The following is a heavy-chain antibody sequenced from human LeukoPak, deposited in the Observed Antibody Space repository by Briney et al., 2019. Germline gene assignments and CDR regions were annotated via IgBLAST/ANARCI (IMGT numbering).Heavy chain of an antibody. CDR3: ARRRNFDGSGNLVALFDS. D-gene: IGHD3-22*01. V-gene: IGHV5-51*01. J-gene: IGHJ4*02. Sequence: GETLKISCQVSGYSFSSYWIGWVRQMPGKGLEWMGIIYTGDSDTRYSPSFQGQVTISVDKSISTAYLQWSSLKASDTAMYYCARRRNFDGSGNLVALFDSWGQGSLVTVSS. CDR1: GYSFSSYW. CDR2: IYTGDSDT.